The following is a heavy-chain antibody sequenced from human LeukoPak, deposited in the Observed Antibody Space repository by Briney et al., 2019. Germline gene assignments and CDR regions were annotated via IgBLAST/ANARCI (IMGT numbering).Heavy chain of an antibody. J-gene: IGHJ4*02. CDR2: MFQNGTA. D-gene: IGHD2-2*02. CDR3: ARARTGLVVQIPAGIFDY. V-gene: IGHV4-38-2*02. Sequence: PSETLSLTCSVSGYSIRSGYSWGWIRQPPGKGLEWVGTMFQNGTAYYNPSLKSRVTISIDTSKNQFSLDLTSVTATDTALYYCARARTGLVVQIPAGIFDYWGQGALVTVSS. CDR1: GYSIRSGYS.